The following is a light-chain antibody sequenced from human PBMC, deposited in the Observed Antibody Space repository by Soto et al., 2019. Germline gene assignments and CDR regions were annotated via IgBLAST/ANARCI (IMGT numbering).Light chain of an antibody. J-gene: IGKJ2*01. CDR1: QSVSSY. V-gene: IGKV3-11*01. CDR3: QQRSNWPPYT. CDR2: DAS. Sequence: EIVLTQSPATLSLSPGERATLSCRASQSVSSYLAWYQQKPGQAPRLLIYDASNRATGIPARFSGSGSGTDFTLTISSLEPEEFAVDYCQQRSNWPPYTFGQGTKLEIK.